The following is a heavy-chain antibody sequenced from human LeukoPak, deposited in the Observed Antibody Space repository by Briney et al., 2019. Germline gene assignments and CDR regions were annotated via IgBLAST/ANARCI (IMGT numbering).Heavy chain of an antibody. Sequence: SQTLSLTCTVSGGSISSGSYYWSWIGQPAGKGLEWIGRIYTSGSTNYNPSLKSRVTISVDTSKNQFSLKLSSVTAADTAVYYCARAKQSGGFDYWGQGTLVTVSS. D-gene: IGHD6-25*01. CDR2: IYTSGST. CDR1: GGSISSGSYY. V-gene: IGHV4-61*02. CDR3: ARAKQSGGFDY. J-gene: IGHJ4*02.